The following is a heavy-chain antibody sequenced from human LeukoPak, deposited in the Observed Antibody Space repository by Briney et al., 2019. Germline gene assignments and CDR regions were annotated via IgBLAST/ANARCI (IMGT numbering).Heavy chain of an antibody. CDR2: ISYAGSNT. CDR1: GFTFSSYA. V-gene: IGHV3-30*04. D-gene: IGHD6-13*01. J-gene: IGHJ4*02. Sequence: GSLRLSCAASGFTFSSYAMHWVRQAPDKGLEWVAVISYAGSNTYYADSVKGRFTISRDNSKNTLYLQMNSLRAEDTSVYYCARGQHRIAAAATGVGFDYWGQGTLVTVSS. CDR3: ARGQHRIAAAATGVGFDY.